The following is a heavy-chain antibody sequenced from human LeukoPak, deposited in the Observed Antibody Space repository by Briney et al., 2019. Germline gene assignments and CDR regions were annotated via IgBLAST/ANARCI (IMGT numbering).Heavy chain of an antibody. V-gene: IGHV3-21*01. CDR3: ARGGYDSSGYYGYYYYYYMDV. CDR2: ISSSSSYI. CDR1: GFTFSSYS. J-gene: IGHJ6*03. D-gene: IGHD3-22*01. Sequence: GGSLRLSCAASGFTFSSYSMNWVRQAPGKGLDWVSSISSSSSYIYYADSVKGRSTISRDNAKNSLYLQMNSLRAEDTAVYYCARGGYDSSGYYGYYYYYYMDVWGKGTTVTVSS.